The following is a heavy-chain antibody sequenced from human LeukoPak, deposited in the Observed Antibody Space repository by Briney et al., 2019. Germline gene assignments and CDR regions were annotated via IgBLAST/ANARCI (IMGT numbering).Heavy chain of an antibody. D-gene: IGHD3-16*01. V-gene: IGHV3-48*04. J-gene: IGHJ5*02. Sequence: GGSLRLSCAASGFTFSSYAINWVRQAPGKGLEWVSGVSGSGNTIYYADSVKGRFTISRDNAKNSLYLQMNSLRAEDTAVYYCARELISWFDPWGQGTLVTVSS. CDR1: GFTFSSYA. CDR2: VSGSGNTI. CDR3: ARELISWFDP.